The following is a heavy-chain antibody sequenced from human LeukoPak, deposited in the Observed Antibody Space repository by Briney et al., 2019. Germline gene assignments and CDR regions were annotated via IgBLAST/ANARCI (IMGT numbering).Heavy chain of an antibody. CDR3: AYNRNFALDN. D-gene: IGHD1-14*01. J-gene: IGHJ4*01. V-gene: IGHV4-61*03. CDR2: IYYSGST. CDR1: GVSVSSGSYY. Sequence: PSETLSLTCTVSGVSVSSGSYYWSWIRQPPGKGLEWIGYIYYSGSTNYNPSLKSRVTISVDTSRNHFSLKLTSVTAADTAVYFCAYNRNFALDNWGQGTLVTVSS.